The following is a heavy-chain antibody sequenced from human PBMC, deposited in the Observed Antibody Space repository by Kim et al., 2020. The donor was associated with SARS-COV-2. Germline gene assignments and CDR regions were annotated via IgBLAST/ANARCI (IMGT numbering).Heavy chain of an antibody. CDR3: AKGGAGATSNFDY. V-gene: IGHV3-23*03. D-gene: IGHD1-26*01. CDR2: IYSGGSST. Sequence: GGSLRLSCAASGFTFSSYAMSWVRQAPGKGLEWVSVIYSGGSSTYYADSVKGRFTISRDNSKNTLYLQMNSLRAEDTAVYYCAKGGAGATSNFDYWGQGTLVTVSS. J-gene: IGHJ4*02. CDR1: GFTFSSYA.